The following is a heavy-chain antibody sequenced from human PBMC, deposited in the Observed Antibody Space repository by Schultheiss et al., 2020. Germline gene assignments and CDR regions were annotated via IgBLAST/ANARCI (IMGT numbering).Heavy chain of an antibody. CDR1: GGSISSYY. J-gene: IGHJ5*02. CDR2: IYYSGST. Sequence: SATLSLTCTVSGGSISSYYWSWIRQPPGKGLEWIGYIYYSGSTNYNPSLKSRVTISVDTSKNQFFLNLGPVTAADTAVYYCVRLVVLPTVDENWFDPWGRGTLVTVAS. V-gene: IGHV4-59*08. D-gene: IGHD2-2*01. CDR3: VRLVVLPTVDENWFDP.